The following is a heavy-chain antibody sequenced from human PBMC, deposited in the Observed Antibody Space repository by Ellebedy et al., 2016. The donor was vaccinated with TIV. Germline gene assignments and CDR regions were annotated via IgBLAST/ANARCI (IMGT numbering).Heavy chain of an antibody. D-gene: IGHD5-18*01. CDR1: GFTFSSLA. CDR2: ISGSAGCT. Sequence: GESLKISCAASGFTFSSLAMNWVRQAPGKGLEWVSCISGSAGCTYYADSVKGRFTISRDNSKNTLYLQMNSLRVEDTARYYCASNVDTAKVRGNYWGQGTLVTVSS. V-gene: IGHV3-23*01. CDR3: ASNVDTAKVRGNY. J-gene: IGHJ4*02.